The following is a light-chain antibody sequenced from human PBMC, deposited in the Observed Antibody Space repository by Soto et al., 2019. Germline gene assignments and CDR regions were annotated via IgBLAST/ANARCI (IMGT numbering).Light chain of an antibody. V-gene: IGLV2-11*01. CDR1: RTDVGGYNY. J-gene: IGLJ2*01. CDR3: CSYAGSSLVV. CDR2: DVS. Sequence: QSVLTQPRSVSGSPGQSVTISCTGTRTDVGGYNYVSWYQQHPGKAPKLIIYDVSQWPSGVPDRFSGSKSGNTASLTISGLQAEDEADYYCCSYAGSSLVVFGGGTKLTVL.